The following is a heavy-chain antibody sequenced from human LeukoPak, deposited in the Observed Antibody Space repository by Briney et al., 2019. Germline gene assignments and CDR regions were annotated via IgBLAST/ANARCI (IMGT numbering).Heavy chain of an antibody. J-gene: IGHJ5*02. CDR3: ARGRFDP. Sequence: TSETLSLTCTVSGGSISGCYWSWIRQPPGKGLEWIGYIYYSGSTNYNPSLKSRVTISVDTSKNQFSLKLSSVTAADTAVYYCARGRFDPWGQGTLVTVSS. CDR2: IYYSGST. V-gene: IGHV4-59*01. CDR1: GGSISGCY.